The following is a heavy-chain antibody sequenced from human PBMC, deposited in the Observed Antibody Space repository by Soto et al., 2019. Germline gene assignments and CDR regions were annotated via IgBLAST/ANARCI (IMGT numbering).Heavy chain of an antibody. CDR1: GGSISSSNW. J-gene: IGHJ6*02. D-gene: IGHD2-15*01. CDR2: IYHSGGT. V-gene: IGHV4-4*02. Sequence: QVQLQESGPGLVKPSGTLSLTCAVSGGSISSSNWWSWVRQPPGKGLEWMGEIYHSGGTNSNPSLKRRVTISXXKXKXXFSLKLSSVTAADTAVYYCAREGASGGTQYYGMDVWGQGTTVTVSS. CDR3: AREGASGGTQYYGMDV.